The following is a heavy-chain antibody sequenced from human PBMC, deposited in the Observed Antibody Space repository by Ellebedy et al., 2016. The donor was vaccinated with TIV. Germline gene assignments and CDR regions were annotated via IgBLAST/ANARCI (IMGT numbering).Heavy chain of an antibody. J-gene: IGHJ4*02. CDR3: AKNPYGSGSYLSY. D-gene: IGHD3-10*01. V-gene: IGHV3-23*01. Sequence: GESLKISCAGSGFTFSWYSMSWVRQAPGKGLEWVSGIAGDGSRTDYADSVRGQFTISRDNSKNTVYLQMNSLRVEETAVYYCAKNPYGSGSYLSYWGQGTLVTGSS. CDR1: GFTFSWYS. CDR2: IAGDGSRT.